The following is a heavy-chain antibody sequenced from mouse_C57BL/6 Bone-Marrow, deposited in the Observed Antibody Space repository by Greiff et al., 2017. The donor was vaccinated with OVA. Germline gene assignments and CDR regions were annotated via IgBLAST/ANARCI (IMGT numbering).Heavy chain of an antibody. D-gene: IGHD2-3*01. CDR1: GFTFSDAW. V-gene: IGHV6-6*01. J-gene: IGHJ2*01. CDR3: TRYDGYFLFDY. Sequence: DVMLVESGGGLVQPGGSMKLSCAASGFTFSDAWMDLVRQSPEKGLEWVAEIRNKANNHATYYAESVKGRFTISRDDSKSSVYLQMNSLRAEDTGIYYCTRYDGYFLFDYWGQGTTLTVSS. CDR2: IRNKANNHAT.